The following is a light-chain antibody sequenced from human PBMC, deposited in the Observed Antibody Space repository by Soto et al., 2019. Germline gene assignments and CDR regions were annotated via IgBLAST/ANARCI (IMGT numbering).Light chain of an antibody. CDR1: SSDIGAGSE. J-gene: IGLJ1*01. V-gene: IGLV1-40*01. CDR2: GST. Sequence: QSVLMQPPSLSGAPGQRVTISCTGSSSDIGAGSEVHWYQQLPGTAPKLLIFGSTNRPSGVPDRFSGSKSATSASLAITGLQAEDEADYYCQSYDNSLSAYVFGTGTKLTV. CDR3: QSYDNSLSAYV.